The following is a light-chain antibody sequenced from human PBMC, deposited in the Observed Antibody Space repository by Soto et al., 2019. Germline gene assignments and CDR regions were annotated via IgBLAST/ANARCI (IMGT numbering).Light chain of an antibody. Sequence: SYELTQPLSVSVSLGQTARITCGGNNIGSKNVHWYQQKPGQAPVLVIYRDSNRPSGIPERFSGSNSANTATLTISRAQAGDEADYYCQVWDSSTAVVFGGGTKLTVL. CDR1: NIGSKN. J-gene: IGLJ2*01. V-gene: IGLV3-9*01. CDR2: RDS. CDR3: QVWDSSTAVV.